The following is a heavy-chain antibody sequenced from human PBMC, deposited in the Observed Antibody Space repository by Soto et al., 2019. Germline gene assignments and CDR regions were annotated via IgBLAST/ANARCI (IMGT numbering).Heavy chain of an antibody. D-gene: IGHD1-1*01. CDR2: ISAHNGNT. V-gene: IGHV1-18*01. CDR3: ARGRYGDY. Sequence: QVHLVQSGAEVRKPGASVKVSCKGSGYAFTTYGITWVRQAPGQGLEWMGWISAHNGNTNYAQKLQGRVTVTRDTSSSTAYMELRSLRSDDTAVYYCARGRYGDYWGQGALVTVSS. J-gene: IGHJ4*02. CDR1: GYAFTTYG.